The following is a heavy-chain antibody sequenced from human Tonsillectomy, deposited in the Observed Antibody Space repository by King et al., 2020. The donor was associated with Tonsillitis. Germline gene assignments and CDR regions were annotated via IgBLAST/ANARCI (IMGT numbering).Heavy chain of an antibody. Sequence: QLVQSGGGLVQPGGSLRLSCAASGFTFSSYRMHWVRQAPGKGLVWVSRINSDGSSTSYADSVKGRFTISRDNAKNTLYLQMNSLRAEDTAVYYCAREDTTMVTIDYWGQGNLVTVSS. D-gene: IGHD5-18*01. V-gene: IGHV3-74*01. CDR3: AREDTTMVTIDY. CDR2: INSDGSST. CDR1: GFTFSSYR. J-gene: IGHJ4*02.